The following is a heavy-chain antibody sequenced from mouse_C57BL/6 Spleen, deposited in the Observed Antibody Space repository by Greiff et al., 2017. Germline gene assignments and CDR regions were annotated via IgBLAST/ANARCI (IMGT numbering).Heavy chain of an antibody. CDR2: IRNKANGYTT. J-gene: IGHJ2*01. V-gene: IGHV7-3*01. Sequence: DVKLVESGGGLVQPGGSLSLSCAASGFTFTDYYMSWVRQPPGKALEWLGFIRNKANGYTTEYSASVKGRFTISRDNSQSILYLQMNALRAEDSATYYCARGDGYPADYWGQGTTLTVSS. CDR3: ARGDGYPADY. CDR1: GFTFTDYY. D-gene: IGHD2-3*01.